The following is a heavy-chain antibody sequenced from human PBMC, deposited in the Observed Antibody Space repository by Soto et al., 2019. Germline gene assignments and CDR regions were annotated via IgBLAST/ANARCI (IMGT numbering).Heavy chain of an antibody. Sequence: SETLSLXCTVSGGSISSYYWTWIRQPPGKGLEWVGYVYYSGTTYYNPSLQSRVTISVDTSKNQFSLKVKSVTAADTAIYYCARAGSTWRYFFDYWGQGTLVTVSS. D-gene: IGHD6-13*01. CDR2: VYYSGTT. J-gene: IGHJ4*02. CDR1: GGSISSYY. V-gene: IGHV4-59*01. CDR3: ARAGSTWRYFFDY.